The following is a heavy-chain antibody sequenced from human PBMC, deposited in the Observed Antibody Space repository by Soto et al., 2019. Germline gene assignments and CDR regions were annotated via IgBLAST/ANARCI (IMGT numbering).Heavy chain of an antibody. J-gene: IGHJ4*02. Sequence: GGSLRLSCAASGFTFSSYAMSWVRQAPGKGLEWVSAISGSGGSTYYADSVKGRFTISRDNSKNTLYLQMNSLGAEDTAVYYCAKDLDSSGYYSYWGQGTLVTVSS. D-gene: IGHD3-22*01. CDR3: AKDLDSSGYYSY. V-gene: IGHV3-23*01. CDR2: ISGSGGST. CDR1: GFTFSSYA.